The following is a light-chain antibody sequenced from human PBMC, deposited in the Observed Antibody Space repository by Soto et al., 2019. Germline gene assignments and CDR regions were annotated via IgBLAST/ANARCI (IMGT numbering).Light chain of an antibody. CDR2: LGS. Sequence: DIVMTQSPLSLPVIPGEPASISCRSSQSLLHSNGYNYLGWFVQKPGQSPQLLIYLGSGRASGVPDRVSGSGSGTDFTLKISRLEAEDVGVCFCMQVLQTPLTFGGGTKVEIK. CDR1: QSLLHSNGYNY. V-gene: IGKV2-28*01. CDR3: MQVLQTPLT. J-gene: IGKJ4*01.